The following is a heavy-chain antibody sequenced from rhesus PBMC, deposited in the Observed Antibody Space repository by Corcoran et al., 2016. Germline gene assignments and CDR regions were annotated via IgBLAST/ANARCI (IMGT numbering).Heavy chain of an antibody. Sequence: QVQLQESGPALVKPSETLSLTCPVSDGSISRSYWWSWIRQSPGKGLEWIGGIYGNGERTDYNPSLKSRVTISKDTSKNHFSLKLTSVTAADTAVYYCARIGSGYFWGQGVLVTVSS. CDR3: ARIGSGYF. D-gene: IGHD2-21*01. J-gene: IGHJ4*01. CDR2: IYGNGERT. V-gene: IGHV4-93*01. CDR1: DGSISRSYW.